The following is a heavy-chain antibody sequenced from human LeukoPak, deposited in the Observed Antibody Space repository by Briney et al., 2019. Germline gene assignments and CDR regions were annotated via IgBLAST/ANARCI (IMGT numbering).Heavy chain of an antibody. V-gene: IGHV3-23*01. CDR3: GKDRRPGIAVAGTTDY. Sequence: GGSLRLSCAASGFTFSSYAMSWVRQAPGKGLEWVSAISGSGGSTYYADSVKGRFTISRDNSKNTLYLQMNSLRAEDTAVYYCGKDRRPGIAVAGTTDYWGQGTLVTVSS. J-gene: IGHJ4*02. D-gene: IGHD6-19*01. CDR1: GFTFSSYA. CDR2: ISGSGGST.